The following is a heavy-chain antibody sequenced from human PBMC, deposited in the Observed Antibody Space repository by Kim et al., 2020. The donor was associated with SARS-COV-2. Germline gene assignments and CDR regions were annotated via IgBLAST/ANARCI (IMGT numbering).Heavy chain of an antibody. CDR2: ISYEGSKK. D-gene: IGHD3-9*01. J-gene: IGHJ6*02. CDR1: GFSFNNYA. V-gene: IGHV3-30*04. Sequence: GGSLRLSCAASGFSFNNYAFHWVRQAPGKGLEWVAVISYEGSKKYYADSVKGRFTLSRDSSKNTLYLQMNSLRTEDTAVYYCARRGVSFEILTGYGYGIDVWGQGTTVSVSS. CDR3: ARRGVSFEILTGYGYGIDV.